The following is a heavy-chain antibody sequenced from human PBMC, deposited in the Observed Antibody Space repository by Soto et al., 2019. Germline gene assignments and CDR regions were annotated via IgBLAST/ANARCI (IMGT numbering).Heavy chain of an antibody. CDR2: LSDSGGSI. Sequence: GGSLRLSCAASGFTLSNYWMTWVRQAPGKGLEWVSGLSDSGGSIYYADSVKGRFTISRDNSMNTLYLQMNTLRAEDTAIYYCAKVSSSWYAGFFDLWGQGTLVTVSS. J-gene: IGHJ4*02. CDR1: GFTLSNYW. V-gene: IGHV3-23*01. CDR3: AKVSSSWYAGFFDL. D-gene: IGHD6-13*01.